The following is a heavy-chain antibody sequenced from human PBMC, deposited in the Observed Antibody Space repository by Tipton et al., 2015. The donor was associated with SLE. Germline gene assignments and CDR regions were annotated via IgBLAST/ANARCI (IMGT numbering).Heavy chain of an antibody. J-gene: IGHJ4*02. Sequence: TLSLTCTVSGGSITGYYWSWIRQPPGKGLEWIGYMYYSGSTNYNPSLKRRGTISLDTSKNQFSLQLNSVTPEDTAVYYCARRRYYYDSSGSHFDYWGQGTLVTVSS. D-gene: IGHD3-22*01. CDR1: GGSITGYY. V-gene: IGHV4-59*12. CDR2: MYYSGST. CDR3: ARRRYYYDSSGSHFDY.